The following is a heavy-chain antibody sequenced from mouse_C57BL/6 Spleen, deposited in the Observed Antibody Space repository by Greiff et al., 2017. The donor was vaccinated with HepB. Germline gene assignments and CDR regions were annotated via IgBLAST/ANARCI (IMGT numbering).Heavy chain of an antibody. D-gene: IGHD2-3*01. J-gene: IGHJ2*01. Sequence: QVQLQQPGTELVKPGASVKLSCKASGYIFTSYWMHWVKQRPGQGLEWIGNINPSNGGTNYNEKFKSKATLTVDKSPSTAYMQLSSLTSEDSAVYYCARVGWSYYFDYWGQGTTLTVSS. CDR2: INPSNGGT. CDR1: GYIFTSYW. V-gene: IGHV1-53*01. CDR3: ARVGWSYYFDY.